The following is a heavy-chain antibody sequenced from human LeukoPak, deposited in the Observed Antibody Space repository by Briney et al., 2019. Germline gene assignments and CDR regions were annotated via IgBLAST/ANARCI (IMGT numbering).Heavy chain of an antibody. CDR1: GGSISSNN. D-gene: IGHD6-6*01. V-gene: IGHV4-4*07. J-gene: IGHJ4*02. CDR3: AREGSATARPFVSNDY. Sequence: PSETLSLTCTVSGGSISSNNTSSIRQSPGKGLERIGRIHTSGNTDYNPSLKSRVTMSVDTSKNQFSLKVKSVTVADTAVYYCAREGSATARPFVSNDYWGQGTLVTVSS. CDR2: IHTSGNT.